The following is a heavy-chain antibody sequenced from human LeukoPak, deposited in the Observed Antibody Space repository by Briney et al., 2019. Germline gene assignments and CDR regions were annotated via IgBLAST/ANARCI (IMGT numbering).Heavy chain of an antibody. D-gene: IGHD3-22*01. CDR3: ARDLRNYYDSSGTFDY. CDR2: INPKSGDA. Sequence: ASVKVSCKASGSTFSDYHINWVRQASGQGPEWMGWINPKSGDASYNQAFQGRVTMTTDTSTSTAYMELRSLRSDDTAVYYCARDLRNYYDSSGTFDYWGQGTLVTVSS. CDR1: GSTFSDYH. J-gene: IGHJ4*02. V-gene: IGHV1-2*02.